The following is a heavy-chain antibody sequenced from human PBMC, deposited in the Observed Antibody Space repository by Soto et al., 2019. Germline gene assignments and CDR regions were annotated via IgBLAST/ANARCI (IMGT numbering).Heavy chain of an antibody. CDR1: GFSFSIFG. D-gene: IGHD2-8*01. J-gene: IGHJ4*02. CDR3: ARDDKDEYGADRGGFGC. V-gene: IGHV3-33*01. CDR2: IWYDGSNK. Sequence: QVHLVESGGGVVQPGTSLRLSCAASGFSFSIFGMHWVRQAPGKGLEWVAGIWYDGSNKYYADSVKGRFSISRDNPKNTLYLQMNSLRAEDTAVYYCARDDKDEYGADRGGFGCWGQGTLVTVSS.